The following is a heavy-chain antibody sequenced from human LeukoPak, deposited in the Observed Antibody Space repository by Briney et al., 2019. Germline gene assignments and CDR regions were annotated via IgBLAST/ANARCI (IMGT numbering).Heavy chain of an antibody. V-gene: IGHV1-2*06. Sequence: GASVKVSCKASGYTFTGYYKHWVRQAPGQGLEWMGRINPNSGGTNYAQKFQGRVTMTRDTSISTAYMELSRLRSDDTAVYYCARGREAGPYYYYYMDVWGKGTTVTVSS. CDR3: ARGREAGPYYYYYMDV. CDR1: GYTFTGYY. J-gene: IGHJ6*03. CDR2: INPNSGGT. D-gene: IGHD3-10*01.